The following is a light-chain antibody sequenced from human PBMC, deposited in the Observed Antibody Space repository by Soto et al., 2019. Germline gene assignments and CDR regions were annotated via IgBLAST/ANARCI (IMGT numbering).Light chain of an antibody. V-gene: IGLV2-14*01. CDR1: SSDVGSYNY. CDR2: DVS. CDR3: SSYTTSSTHVV. Sequence: QSALTQPASVSGSPGQSITISCTGTSSDVGSYNYVSWYQQYPGKAPKLMIYDVSNRPSGVSYRFSGSKSGNTASLTISGLQAEDEVDYCCSSYTTSSTHVVFGGGTKLTVL. J-gene: IGLJ2*01.